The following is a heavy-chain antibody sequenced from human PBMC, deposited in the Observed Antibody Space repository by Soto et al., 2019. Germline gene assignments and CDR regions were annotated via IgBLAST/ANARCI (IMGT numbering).Heavy chain of an antibody. Sequence: EVQLVESGGGLVQAGESLRLSCEASGFTFSNYWMHWVRQVPGKGLVWVSRIKGDVSSMNYADSVKGRFTISRDNAKSMVFLQMDSLGAEYTAVYFCARRIPGQYGLDVWGKGTMVTVSS. CDR1: GFTFSNYW. D-gene: IGHD2-2*02. V-gene: IGHV3-74*01. CDR2: IKGDVSSM. CDR3: ARRIPGQYGLDV. J-gene: IGHJ3*01.